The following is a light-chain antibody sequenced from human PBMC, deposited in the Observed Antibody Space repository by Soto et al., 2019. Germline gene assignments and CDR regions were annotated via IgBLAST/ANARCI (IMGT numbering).Light chain of an antibody. V-gene: IGLV2-14*03. Sequence: QSALTQPASVSGSPGQSITISCTGTSSDIGGYNYVSWYQQLPGKVPKLIIYDVSNRPSGVSDRFSGSKSGNAASLTISGLHAEDEADDYCSSYTSTSTLYVFGTGTKLTVL. CDR1: SSDIGGYNY. CDR2: DVS. CDR3: SSYTSTSTLYV. J-gene: IGLJ1*01.